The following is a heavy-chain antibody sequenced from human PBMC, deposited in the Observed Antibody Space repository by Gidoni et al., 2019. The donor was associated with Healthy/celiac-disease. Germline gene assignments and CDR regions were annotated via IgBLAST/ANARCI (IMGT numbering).Heavy chain of an antibody. CDR2: ISSSSSYI. J-gene: IGHJ3*02. CDR3: ARVSHRIGDAFDI. D-gene: IGHD2-15*01. V-gene: IGHV3-21*01. CDR1: GFTFSSYS. Sequence: EVQLVESGGGLVKPGGSLRLCCAASGFTFSSYSMNWVRQAPGKGLECVSSISSSSSYIYYADSVKGRFTISRDNAKNSLYLQMNSLRAEDTAVYYCARVSHRIGDAFDIWGQGTMVTVSS.